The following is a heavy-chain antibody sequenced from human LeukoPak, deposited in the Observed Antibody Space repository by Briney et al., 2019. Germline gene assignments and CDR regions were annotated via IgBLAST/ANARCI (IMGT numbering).Heavy chain of an antibody. D-gene: IGHD6-19*01. CDR1: GFTFSSYG. CDR2: IKQDESEK. Sequence: GGSLRLSCAASGFTFSSYGMHWVRQAPGKGLEWVANIKQDESEKYYVDSVKGRFTISRDNGKNSLYLQMNSLRTEDTAVYYCARSNSGLDYWGQGTLVTVSS. V-gene: IGHV3-7*01. J-gene: IGHJ4*02. CDR3: ARSNSGLDY.